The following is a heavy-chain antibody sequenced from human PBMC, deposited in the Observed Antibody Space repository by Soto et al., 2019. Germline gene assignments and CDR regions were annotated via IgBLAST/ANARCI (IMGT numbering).Heavy chain of an antibody. V-gene: IGHV3-30-3*01. CDR2: ISYDGSNK. J-gene: IGHJ4*02. CDR1: GFTFSSYA. D-gene: IGHD3-22*01. Sequence: GGSLRLSCAASGFTFSSYAMHWVRQAPCKGLEWVAVISYDGSNKYYADSVKGRFTISRDNSKNTLYLQMNSLRAEDTAVYYCARDRYDSSGYYSHDYWGQGTLVTVSS. CDR3: ARDRYDSSGYYSHDY.